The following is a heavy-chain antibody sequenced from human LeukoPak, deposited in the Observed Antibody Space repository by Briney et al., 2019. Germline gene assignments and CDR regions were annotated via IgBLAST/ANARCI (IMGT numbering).Heavy chain of an antibody. CDR3: ARVSDISVAAYFDY. J-gene: IGHJ4*02. CDR2: INWNGGST. V-gene: IGHV3-20*04. Sequence: GGSLRLSCAASGFTFDDYGMSWVRQAPGKGLEWVSGINWNGGSTGYADSVKGRFTISRDNAKNSLYLQMNSLRAEDTALYYCARVSDISVAAYFDYWGQGTLVTVSS. D-gene: IGHD6-19*01. CDR1: GFTFDDYG.